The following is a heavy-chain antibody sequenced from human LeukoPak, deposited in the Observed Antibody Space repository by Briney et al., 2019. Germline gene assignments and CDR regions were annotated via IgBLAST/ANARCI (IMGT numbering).Heavy chain of an antibody. CDR3: THRTNGVCYTGFDY. J-gene: IGHJ4*02. Sequence: GGSLRLSCTASGFTFGDYAMSWVRQAPGKGLEWVGFIRSKAYGGTTEYAASVKGRFTISRDDSKSIAYLQMNSLKTEDTAVYYCTHRTNGVCYTGFDYWGQGTLVTVSS. CDR1: GFTFGDYA. D-gene: IGHD2-8*01. V-gene: IGHV3-49*04. CDR2: IRSKAYGGTT.